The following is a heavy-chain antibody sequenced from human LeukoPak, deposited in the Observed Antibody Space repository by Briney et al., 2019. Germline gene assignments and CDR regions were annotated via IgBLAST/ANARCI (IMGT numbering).Heavy chain of an antibody. D-gene: IGHD3-9*01. CDR3: ARRPSKYYDILTGYYRSEFDY. CDR2: IKQDGSEK. CDR1: GFTFISYC. J-gene: IGHJ4*02. V-gene: IGHV3-7*03. Sequence: GGSLRLSCAAPGFTFISYCMSWVRQAPGKGLEWVANIKQDGSEKYYEDSVKGRFTISRDNAKNSLYLQMNSLRSEDTAVYYCARRPSKYYDILTGYYRSEFDYWGQGTLVTVSS.